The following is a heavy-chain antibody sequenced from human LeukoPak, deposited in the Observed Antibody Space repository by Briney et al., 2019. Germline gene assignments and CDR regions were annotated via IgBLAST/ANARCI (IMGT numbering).Heavy chain of an antibody. CDR3: AGAELGEAFDI. J-gene: IGHJ3*02. Sequence: GGSLRLSCAASGFTFDDYAMHWVRQAPGKGLEWVSGISWNSGSIGYADSVKGRFTISRDNAKNSLYLQMNSLRAEDMALYYCAGAELGEAFDIWGQGTMVTVSS. CDR1: GFTFDDYA. D-gene: IGHD1-26*01. V-gene: IGHV3-9*03. CDR2: ISWNSGSI.